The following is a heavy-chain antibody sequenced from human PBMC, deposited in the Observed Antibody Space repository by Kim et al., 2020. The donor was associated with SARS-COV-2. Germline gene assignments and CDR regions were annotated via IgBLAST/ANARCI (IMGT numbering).Heavy chain of an antibody. V-gene: IGHV3-23*01. J-gene: IGHJ3*02. Sequence: KGRFTISRDNSKNTLYLQMNSLRAEDTAVYYCAKDLITMIVVVPPWAFDIWGQGTMVTVSS. D-gene: IGHD3-22*01. CDR3: AKDLITMIVVVPPWAFDI.